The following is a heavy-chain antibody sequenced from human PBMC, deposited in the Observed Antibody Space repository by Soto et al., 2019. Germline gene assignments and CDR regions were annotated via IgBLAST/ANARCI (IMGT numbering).Heavy chain of an antibody. J-gene: IGHJ6*02. CDR1: GFTVSTNY. V-gene: IGHV3-53*01. CDR2: IYSGGFT. CDR3: ARDSSHPGGGMDV. Sequence: EVQLVESGGGLIQPGGSLRLSCAASGFTVSTNYMSWVRQAPGKGLEWVSLIYSGGFTDYADSVKGRFTISRDNSQNTLHLQRTPRRAEDTAVYYCARDSSHPGGGMDVWGHGTTVTVSS.